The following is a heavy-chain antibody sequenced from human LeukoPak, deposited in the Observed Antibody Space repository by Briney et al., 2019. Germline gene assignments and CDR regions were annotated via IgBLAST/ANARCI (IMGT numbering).Heavy chain of an antibody. CDR1: GYSFTTYW. CDR2: IYPGDSDT. Sequence: PGESLKISCKDSGYSFTTYWIGWVRQMPGKGLEWMGIIYPGDSDTRYSPSFQGQVTISADKSISTAYLQWSSLKASDTAMYYCARTYCGGDCYYTYFDYWGQGTLVTVSS. V-gene: IGHV5-51*01. J-gene: IGHJ4*02. D-gene: IGHD2-21*02. CDR3: ARTYCGGDCYYTYFDY.